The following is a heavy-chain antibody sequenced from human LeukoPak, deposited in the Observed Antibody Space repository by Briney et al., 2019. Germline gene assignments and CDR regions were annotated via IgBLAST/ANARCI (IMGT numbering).Heavy chain of an antibody. D-gene: IGHD5-24*01. Sequence: GGSLRLSCAASGFTFSSYEMNWVRRAPGKGLEWVGRIKSKTDGGTTDYAAPVKGRFTISRDDSKNTLYLQMNSLKTEDTAVYYCTTGVRWLQLLVYYWGQGTLVTVSS. CDR1: GFTFSSYE. CDR3: TTGVRWLQLLVYY. J-gene: IGHJ4*02. CDR2: IKSKTDGGTT. V-gene: IGHV3-15*01.